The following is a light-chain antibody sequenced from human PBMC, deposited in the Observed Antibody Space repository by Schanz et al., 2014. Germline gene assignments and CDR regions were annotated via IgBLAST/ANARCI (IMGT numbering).Light chain of an antibody. J-gene: IGLJ2*01. V-gene: IGLV2-23*01. CDR1: TRDVANHNI. CDR3: CLYTPMSVR. CDR2: DDI. Sequence: QSALAQPASVSGSPGQSITISCTGTTRDVANHNIVSWYQQHPGKAPKLMIYDDIKRPSGVSIRFSGSTSGNTASLTISGLRAEDEADYYCCLYTPMSVRFGGGTKLTVL.